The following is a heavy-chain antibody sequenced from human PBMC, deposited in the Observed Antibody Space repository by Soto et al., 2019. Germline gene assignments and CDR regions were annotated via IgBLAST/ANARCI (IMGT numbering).Heavy chain of an antibody. CDR2: IIPISDTT. Sequence: QVQLVQSGAEVKKPGSSVKVSCKASGVTFSSYAISWVRQAPGQGLEWMGGIIPISDTTNYAQKFQGRVTITADESTSTAYMELSSLRSEDTAVYYCARSQGSSTSLEIYYYYYSGMDVWGQGTTVTVSS. J-gene: IGHJ6*02. D-gene: IGHD2-2*01. V-gene: IGHV1-69*01. CDR1: GVTFSSYA. CDR3: ARSQGSSTSLEIYYYYYSGMDV.